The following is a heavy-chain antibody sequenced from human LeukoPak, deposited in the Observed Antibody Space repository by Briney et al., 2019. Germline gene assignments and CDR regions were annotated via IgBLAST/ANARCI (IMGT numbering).Heavy chain of an antibody. J-gene: IGHJ5*02. CDR3: ASQKTEYSSGWYPANWFDP. CDR2: INTNTGNP. Sequence: VASVKVSCKASGYTFTSYAMNWVRQAPGQGLEWMGWINTNTGNPTYAQGFTGRFVFSLDTSVSTAYLQISSLKAEDTAVYYCASQKTEYSSGWYPANWFDPWGQGTLVTVSS. V-gene: IGHV7-4-1*02. D-gene: IGHD6-19*01. CDR1: GYTFTSYA.